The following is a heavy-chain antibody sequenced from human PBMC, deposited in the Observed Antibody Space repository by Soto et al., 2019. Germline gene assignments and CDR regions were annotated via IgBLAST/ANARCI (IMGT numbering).Heavy chain of an antibody. CDR3: ARLPNYYDSSGYRY. V-gene: IGHV4-4*02. Sequence: SETLSLTCAVSGGSISSSKWWSWVRQPPGKELEWIGEIYHDGSTNYNPSLKSRVTISIDKSKNQFSLKLSSVTAADTAVYYCARLPNYYDSSGYRYWSQGTLVTVSS. J-gene: IGHJ4*02. CDR2: IYHDGST. D-gene: IGHD3-22*01. CDR1: GGSISSSKW.